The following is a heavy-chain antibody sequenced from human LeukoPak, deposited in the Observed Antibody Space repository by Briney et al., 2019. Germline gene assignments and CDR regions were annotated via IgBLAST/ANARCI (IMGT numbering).Heavy chain of an antibody. V-gene: IGHV1-69*05. CDR3: ARERTTYYYDSSGYPGEG. CDR1: GGTFSSYA. Sequence: SVKVSCKASGGTFSSYAISWVRQALGQGLEWMGRIIPIFGTANYAQKFQGRVTITTDESTSTAYMELSSLRSEDTAVYYCARERTTYYYDSSGYPGEGWGQGTLVTVSS. J-gene: IGHJ4*02. D-gene: IGHD3-22*01. CDR2: IIPIFGTA.